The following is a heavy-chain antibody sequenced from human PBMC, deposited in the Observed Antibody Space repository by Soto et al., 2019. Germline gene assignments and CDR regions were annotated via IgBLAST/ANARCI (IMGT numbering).Heavy chain of an antibody. CDR3: ARDLQLVPGFDY. CDR2: ISYDGSNK. D-gene: IGHD6-6*01. CDR1: GFTFSSYA. Sequence: QVQLVESGGGVVQPGRSLRLSCAASGFTFSSYAMHWVRQAPGKGLEWVAVISYDGSNKYYADSVKGRFTISRDNSKNTLYLQMNRLRAEDTAVYYCARDLQLVPGFDYWGQGTLVTVSS. V-gene: IGHV3-30-3*01. J-gene: IGHJ4*02.